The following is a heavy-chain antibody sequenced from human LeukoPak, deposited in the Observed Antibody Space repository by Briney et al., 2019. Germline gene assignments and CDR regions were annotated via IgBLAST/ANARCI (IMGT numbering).Heavy chain of an antibody. CDR2: IYYIGST. V-gene: IGHV4-30-4*08. Sequence: SETLSLTCTVSGGSISSGDYYWSWIRQPPGKGLEWIGYIYYIGSTYYNPSLKSRLTMSVDTSKNQFSLKLSSVTAADTAVYYCARDMGLGINYFDYWGQGTLVTVSS. J-gene: IGHJ4*02. CDR3: ARDMGLGINYFDY. D-gene: IGHD7-27*01. CDR1: GGSISSGDYY.